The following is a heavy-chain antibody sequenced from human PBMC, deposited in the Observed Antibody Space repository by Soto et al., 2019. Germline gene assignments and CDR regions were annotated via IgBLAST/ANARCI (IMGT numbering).Heavy chain of an antibody. Sequence: QVQLQESGPGLVKPSQPLSLTCNVAGGPINSTGYYWSWIRQSRGKRLAWIGELDYNGGTQHNPQLRTPVSMSLGTSKKHFSLKMRSVTAADTAVYYCGRGISKYSSCYEPPTWCDAWGQGALVTVSS. D-gene: IGHD6-6*01. CDR3: GRGISKYSSCYEPPTWCDA. V-gene: IGHV4-30-4*01. J-gene: IGHJ5*02. CDR1: GGPINSTGYY. CDR2: LDYNGGT.